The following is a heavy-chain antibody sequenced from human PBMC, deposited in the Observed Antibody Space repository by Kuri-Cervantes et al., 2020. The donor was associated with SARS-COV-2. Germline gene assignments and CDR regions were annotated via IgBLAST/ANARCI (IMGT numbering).Heavy chain of an antibody. Sequence: ASVKVSCKASGYTFTSHGISWVRQAPGQGLEWMGWISAYNGNTNYAQKLQGRVTMTTDTSTSTAYMELRSLRSHDTAVYYCTRAPGYCSGGSCYSGGGYWGQGTLVTASS. D-gene: IGHD2-15*01. CDR2: ISAYNGNT. CDR3: TRAPGYCSGGSCYSGGGY. V-gene: IGHV1-18*01. J-gene: IGHJ4*02. CDR1: GYTFTSHG.